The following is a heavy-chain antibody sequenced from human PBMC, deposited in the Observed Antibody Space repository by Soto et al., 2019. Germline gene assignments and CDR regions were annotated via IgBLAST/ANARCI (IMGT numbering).Heavy chain of an antibody. CDR2: IYYSGST. J-gene: IGHJ6*03. CDR1: GGSISSSSYY. D-gene: IGHD6-13*01. CDR3: ARHRIAADELWYYYYYMDV. V-gene: IGHV4-39*01. Sequence: QLQLQESGPGLVKPSETLSLTCTVSGGSISSSSYYWGWIRQPPGKGLEWIGRIYYSGSTYYNPSLKSRVTISVDTSKNQFSLKLSSVTAADTAVYYCARHRIAADELWYYYYYMDVWGKGTTVTVSS.